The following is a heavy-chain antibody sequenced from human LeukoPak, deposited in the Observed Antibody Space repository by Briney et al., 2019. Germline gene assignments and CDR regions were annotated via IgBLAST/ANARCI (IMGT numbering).Heavy chain of an antibody. CDR3: ARQPKVGRSVEGADY. Sequence: GGSLSLSFAASGFTFSSYGMHWVRQAPGKGLEWVALISYDGSDKYYADSEKGRFTISRDNSKNTLYLQMNSLRAEDTAVYYCARQPKVGRSVEGADYWGQGTLVTVSS. CDR2: ISYDGSDK. V-gene: IGHV3-30*03. CDR1: GFTFSSYG. J-gene: IGHJ4*02. D-gene: IGHD1-1*01.